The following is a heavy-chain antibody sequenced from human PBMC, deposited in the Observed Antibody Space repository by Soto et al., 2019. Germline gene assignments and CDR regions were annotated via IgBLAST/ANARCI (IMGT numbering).Heavy chain of an antibody. CDR2: IFPSDSDT. D-gene: IGHD3-22*01. J-gene: IGHJ5*02. CDR1: GYRFTSYW. Sequence: GESLKISCRTSGYRFTSYWIAWVRQMPGKGLEWMGIIFPSDSDTRYSPSFQGEVTISADNSTSTVFLQWASLKASDTAVYFCARKDKSGYFNWFDPWGQGTLVTVSS. V-gene: IGHV5-51*01. CDR3: ARKDKSGYFNWFDP.